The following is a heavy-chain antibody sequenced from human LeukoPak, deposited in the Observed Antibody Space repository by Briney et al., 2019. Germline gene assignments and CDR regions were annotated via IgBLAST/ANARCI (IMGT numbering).Heavy chain of an antibody. V-gene: IGHV4-39*01. CDR3: ARRSRGIGDDY. CDR2: IYYSGST. CDR1: GGSISSSSYY. J-gene: IGHJ4*02. D-gene: IGHD3-16*01. Sequence: SETLSLTCTVSGGSISSSSYYWGWIRQPPGKGLEWIGSIYYSGSTYYNPSLKSRVTISVDTSKNQFSLKLSSVTAADTAVYYCARRSRGIGDDYWGQGTLVTISS.